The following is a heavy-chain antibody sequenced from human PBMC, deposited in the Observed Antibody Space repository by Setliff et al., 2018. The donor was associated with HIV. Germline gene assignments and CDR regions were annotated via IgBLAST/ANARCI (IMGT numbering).Heavy chain of an antibody. CDR2: ITPYNNNT. CDR3: ARLIKHYDFWSGYYGAYYYYMDV. J-gene: IGHJ6*03. CDR1: GYTFSTYG. D-gene: IGHD3-3*01. V-gene: IGHV1-18*01. Sequence: ASVKVSCKASGYTFSTYGISWVRQAPGQGLEWMGWITPYNNNTQYTQHLQGRVTMTTATYTSTAYMDLRSLRSDDTAVYYCARLIKHYDFWSGYYGAYYYYMDVWGTGTTGTVSS.